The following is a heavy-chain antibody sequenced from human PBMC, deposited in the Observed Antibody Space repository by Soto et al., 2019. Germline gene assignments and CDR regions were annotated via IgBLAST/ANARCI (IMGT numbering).Heavy chain of an antibody. V-gene: IGHV1-18*04. J-gene: IGHJ6*02. CDR1: GYTFTTYG. Sequence: GASVKVSCKASGYTFTTYGINWVRQAPGQGLEWMGWVSPSNGDTTYAQKVQGRVTMTTDKSTRTAYLELRSLRSDDTAVYYCAREVGHMDVWGQGTTVTVSS. CDR3: AREVGHMDV. CDR2: VSPSNGDT. D-gene: IGHD2-2*01.